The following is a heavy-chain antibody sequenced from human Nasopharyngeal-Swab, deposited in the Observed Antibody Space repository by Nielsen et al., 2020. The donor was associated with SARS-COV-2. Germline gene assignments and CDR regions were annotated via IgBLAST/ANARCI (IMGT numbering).Heavy chain of an antibody. CDR3: ATTGFDAFDI. Sequence: SLKISCAASGFTFDDYAMQWVRQAPGKGLEWVSGISWNSGSIGYADSVKGRFTISRDNAKNSLYLQMNSLRAEDTALYYCATTGFDAFDIWGQGTMVTVSS. CDR1: GFTFDDYA. V-gene: IGHV3-9*01. CDR2: ISWNSGSI. D-gene: IGHD1-1*01. J-gene: IGHJ3*02.